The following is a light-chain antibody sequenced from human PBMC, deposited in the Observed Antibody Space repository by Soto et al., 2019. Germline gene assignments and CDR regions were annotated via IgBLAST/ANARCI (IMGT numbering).Light chain of an antibody. J-gene: IGKJ1*01. CDR1: QTISSRY. CDR3: QHSGNSHGT. Sequence: EIVLAQSPGTLSLSPGERATLSCRAGQTISSRYLTWYQQKPGQVPRLLIYGASSRATGIPDRFSGSGSGTDFTLTISRLEPEDVAVYYCQHSGNSHGTFGQGTKVDIK. CDR2: GAS. V-gene: IGKV3-20*01.